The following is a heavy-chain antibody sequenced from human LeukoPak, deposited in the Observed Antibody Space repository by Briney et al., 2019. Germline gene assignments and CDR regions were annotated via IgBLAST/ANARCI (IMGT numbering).Heavy chain of an antibody. CDR1: GGSICNYY. CDR3: ARFSSIAAAFDY. V-gene: IGHV4-4*07. D-gene: IGHD6-13*01. Sequence: PSETLSLTCTVSGGSICNYYWSWIRQPAGKGLEWIGRIYTSGTTHYNPSLKSRVTMSVDTSKNQFSLNLSSVTAADTAVYYCARFSSIAAAFDYWGLGTLVTVSS. CDR2: IYTSGTT. J-gene: IGHJ4*02.